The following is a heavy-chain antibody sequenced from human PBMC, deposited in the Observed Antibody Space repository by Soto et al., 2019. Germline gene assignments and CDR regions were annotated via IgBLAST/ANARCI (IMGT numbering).Heavy chain of an antibody. J-gene: IGHJ5*02. CDR2: ISWNSDTI. D-gene: IGHD5-12*01. Sequence: PGGSLRLSCAASGFTFGDYAMHGVRQAPGKGLEWVSGISWNSDTIGYADSVKGRFTISRDNAKNSLYLQMNSLRPEDTALYYCAKDMSPGLYIWFNPWGPGTLVTI. CDR3: AKDMSPGLYIWFNP. V-gene: IGHV3-9*01. CDR1: GFTFGDYA.